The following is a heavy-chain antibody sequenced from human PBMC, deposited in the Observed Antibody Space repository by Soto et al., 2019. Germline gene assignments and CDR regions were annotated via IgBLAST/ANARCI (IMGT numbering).Heavy chain of an antibody. J-gene: IGHJ6*02. CDR1: GFTFSSYW. V-gene: IGHV3-74*01. CDR3: ARGGWEWELTTYYYYGMDV. Sequence: GSLRLSCAASGFTFSSYWMHWVRQAPGKGLVWVSRINSDGSSTSYADSVKGRFTISRDNAKNTLYLQMNSLRAEDTAVYYCARGGWEWELTTYYYYGMDVWGQGTTVTVSS. CDR2: INSDGSST. D-gene: IGHD1-26*01.